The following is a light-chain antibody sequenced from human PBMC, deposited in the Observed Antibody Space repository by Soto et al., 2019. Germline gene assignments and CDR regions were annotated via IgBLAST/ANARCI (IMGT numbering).Light chain of an antibody. J-gene: IGKJ2*01. CDR1: QDISNF. Sequence: EIGLAQAQATLSLSPGARATLSCRASQDISNFLAWYQQRPGQAPRLLIYDASNRATDIPARFSGRGSGTDFALTICGLEPEDFAIYYGEQRASWPPFTFGQGTKLEV. V-gene: IGKV3-11*01. CDR2: DAS. CDR3: EQRASWPPFT.